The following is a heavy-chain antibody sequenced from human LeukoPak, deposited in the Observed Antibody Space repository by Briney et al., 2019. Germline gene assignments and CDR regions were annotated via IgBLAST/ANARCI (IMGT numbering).Heavy chain of an antibody. D-gene: IGHD6-19*01. V-gene: IGHV3-23*01. J-gene: IGHJ4*02. CDR2: ISGSGGST. Sequence: PGGSLRLSCAASGFTFSSYAMSWVRQAPGKGLEWVSAISGSGGSTYYADSVKGRFTISRDNAKNSLYLQMNSLRAEDTAVYYCVMAGRYGTSYWGQGTLVTVSS. CDR3: VMAGRYGTSY. CDR1: GFTFSSYA.